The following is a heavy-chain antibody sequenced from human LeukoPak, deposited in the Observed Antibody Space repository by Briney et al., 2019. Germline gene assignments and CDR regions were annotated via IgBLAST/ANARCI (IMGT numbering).Heavy chain of an antibody. CDR2: IYTSGTI. D-gene: IGHD3-10*01. Sequence: PSETLSLTCTVSGGSISSYYWSWIRQPAGTALEWIGRIYTSGTITYNPSLKSRVTMSVDTSKNQFSLKLSSVTAADTAVYYCAGNYYGSGSYYSEDRYWGQGTLVTVSS. CDR3: AGNYYGSGSYYSEDRY. CDR1: GGSISSYY. V-gene: IGHV4-4*07. J-gene: IGHJ4*02.